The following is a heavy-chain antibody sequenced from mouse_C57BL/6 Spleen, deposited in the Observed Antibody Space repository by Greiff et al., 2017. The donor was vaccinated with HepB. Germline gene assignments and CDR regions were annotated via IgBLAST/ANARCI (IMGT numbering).Heavy chain of an antibody. CDR2: ISDGGSYT. CDR1: GFTFSSYA. V-gene: IGHV5-4*01. CDR3: AREGGNYLYYFDY. D-gene: IGHD2-1*01. Sequence: EVKVEESGGGLVKPGGSLKLSCAASGFTFSSYAMSWVRQTPEKRLEWVATISDGGSYTYYPDNVKGRFTISRDNAKNNLYLQMSHLKSEDTAMYYCAREGGNYLYYFDYWGQGTTLTVSS. J-gene: IGHJ2*01.